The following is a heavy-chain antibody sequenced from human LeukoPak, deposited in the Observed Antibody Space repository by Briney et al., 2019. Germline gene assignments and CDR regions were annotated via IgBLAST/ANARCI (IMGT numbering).Heavy chain of an antibody. CDR1: GYTFTSYG. CDR3: ARVRSRGYFDWLSTSGTYYYYYMDV. Sequence: ASVKVSCKASGYTFTSYGINWVRQAPGQGLEWMGWISAYNGNTKYAQKLQGRVTMTTDTSTSTAYMELRGLSSDDTAVYYCARVRSRGYFDWLSTSGTYYYYYMDVWGKGTTVTVSS. J-gene: IGHJ6*03. D-gene: IGHD3-9*01. CDR2: ISAYNGNT. V-gene: IGHV1-18*01.